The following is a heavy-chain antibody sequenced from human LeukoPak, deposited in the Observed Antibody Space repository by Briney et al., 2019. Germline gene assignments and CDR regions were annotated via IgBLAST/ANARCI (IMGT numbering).Heavy chain of an antibody. CDR2: LPPDELDI. CDR1: GFTFTNYW. Sequence: GGSLRLSCAASGFTFTNYWMHWVRQAPGMGLVWVSRLPPDELDIIYADSVKGRFTVSRDNAKNTVYLQMNSLRVEDTAMYHCVRDLGGRSGHWGQGTLVTVSS. J-gene: IGHJ4*02. D-gene: IGHD1-26*01. CDR3: VRDLGGRSGH. V-gene: IGHV3-74*01.